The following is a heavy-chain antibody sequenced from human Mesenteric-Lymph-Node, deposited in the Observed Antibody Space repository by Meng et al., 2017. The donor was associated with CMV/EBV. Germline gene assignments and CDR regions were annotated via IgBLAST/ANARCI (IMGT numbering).Heavy chain of an antibody. Sequence: SLPSGVYGGSFPAYYWTWIRQFPGKGLEWIGEISHDGRTNYNPSLKSRLTMSVDTSKNQFSLRLNSVTAADTAVYYCATGGYWRFDYWGQGTLVTVSS. CDR2: ISHDGRT. J-gene: IGHJ4*02. V-gene: IGHV4-34*01. D-gene: IGHD1-1*01. CDR3: ATGGYWRFDY. CDR1: GGSFPAYY.